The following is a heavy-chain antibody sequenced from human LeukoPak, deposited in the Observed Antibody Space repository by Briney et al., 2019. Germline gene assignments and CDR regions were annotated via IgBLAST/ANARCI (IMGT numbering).Heavy chain of an antibody. CDR3: ARGAIHRDDYNAA. CDR2: INYSGST. Sequence: PSETLSLTCTISGASISSFYWSWIRQPPGKGLEWIGCINYSGSTNYNPSLKSRVTISMDTSKNQMSLKLRSVIAADTAVYYCARGAIHRDDYNAAWGQGALVSVSS. CDR1: GASISSFY. J-gene: IGHJ5*02. V-gene: IGHV4-59*01. D-gene: IGHD5-24*01.